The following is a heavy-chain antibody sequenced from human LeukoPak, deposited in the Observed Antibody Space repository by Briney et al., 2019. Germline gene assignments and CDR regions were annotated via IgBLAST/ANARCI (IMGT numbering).Heavy chain of an antibody. CDR2: IYYSGST. V-gene: IGHV4-61*08. J-gene: IGHJ6*02. D-gene: IGHD5-18*01. Sequence: SQTLSLTCTVSGGSISSSAYYWSWIRQPPGKGLEWIGYIYYSGSTNYNPSLKSRVTISVDTSKNQFSLKLSSVTAADTAVYYCARDQGYSYGYGMDVWGQGTTVTVSS. CDR3: ARDQGYSYGYGMDV. CDR1: GGSISSSAYY.